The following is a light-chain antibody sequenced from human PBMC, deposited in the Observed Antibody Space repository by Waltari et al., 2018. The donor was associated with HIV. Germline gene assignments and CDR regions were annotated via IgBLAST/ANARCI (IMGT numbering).Light chain of an antibody. CDR2: DDY. J-gene: IGLJ2*01. Sequence: SYVLTPPPSVSVAPGPTASITCGGNNIGTKSVHWYQQRPGQAPVLVVYDDYDRPSGIPGRFSGSNSGNMATLTISRVEAGDEAVYYCQVWDSSTEHPGVVFGGGTKLTVL. CDR1: NIGTKS. V-gene: IGLV3-21*02. CDR3: QVWDSSTEHPGVV.